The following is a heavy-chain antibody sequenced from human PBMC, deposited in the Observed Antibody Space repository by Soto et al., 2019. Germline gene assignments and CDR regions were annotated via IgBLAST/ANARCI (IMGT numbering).Heavy chain of an antibody. CDR2: ISGSGGST. Sequence: EVQLLESGGGLVQPGGSLRLSCAASGFTFSSYAMSWVRQAPGKGPAWVSAISGSGGSTYYADSVKGRCTITRDNSKNTLYLQMNSLRAEDTAVYYCAKDRLAVRGEPPTDWGQGTLVTVSS. V-gene: IGHV3-23*01. CDR1: GFTFSSYA. CDR3: AKDRLAVRGEPPTD. D-gene: IGHD3-10*01. J-gene: IGHJ4*02.